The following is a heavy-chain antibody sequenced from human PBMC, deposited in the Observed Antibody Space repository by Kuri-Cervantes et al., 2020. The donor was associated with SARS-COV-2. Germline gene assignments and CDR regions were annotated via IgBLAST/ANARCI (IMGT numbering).Heavy chain of an antibody. CDR1: GFTFSSCA. D-gene: IGHD1-1*01. CDR3: AKDNSENGRGYWYFGL. J-gene: IGHJ2*01. CDR2: ISGSGGST. V-gene: IGHV3-23*01. Sequence: GGSLRLSCAASGFTFSSCAMSWARQAPGKGLEWVSSISGSGGSTYYADSVKGRFTISRDNSKNTLYVQMNSLRAEDTAVYYCAKDNSENGRGYWYFGLWGRGTLVTVSS.